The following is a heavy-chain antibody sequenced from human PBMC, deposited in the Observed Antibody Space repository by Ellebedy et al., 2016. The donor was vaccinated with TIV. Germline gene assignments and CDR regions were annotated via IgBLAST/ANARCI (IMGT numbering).Heavy chain of an antibody. CDR1: GLALVNYW. D-gene: IGHD6-19*01. CDR2: IHPYGTDV. J-gene: IGHJ4*02. CDR3: VCGVTSGWYDVDY. Sequence: PGGSLRLSCATSGLALVNYWVGWVRQAPGKWLAWLANIHPYGTDVNYADSVTGRFTITRSNARNSWFLQMNDLRVDDTAVYYCVCGVTSGWYDVDYWGQGTLVTVSS. V-gene: IGHV3-7*01.